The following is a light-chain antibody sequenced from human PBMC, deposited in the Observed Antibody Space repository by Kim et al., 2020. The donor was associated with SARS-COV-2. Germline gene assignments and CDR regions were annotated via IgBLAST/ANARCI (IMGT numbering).Light chain of an antibody. CDR2: GAS. Sequence: EIVLTQSPGTLSLSPGERATLSCRASQSVSSSFLARYQQKPGQAPRLLIYGASSRATGIPDRFSGSGSGTDFTLTISRLEPEDFAVYYCQQYGRSPLTFGGGTKLEI. V-gene: IGKV3-20*01. CDR1: QSVSSSF. CDR3: QQYGRSPLT. J-gene: IGKJ4*01.